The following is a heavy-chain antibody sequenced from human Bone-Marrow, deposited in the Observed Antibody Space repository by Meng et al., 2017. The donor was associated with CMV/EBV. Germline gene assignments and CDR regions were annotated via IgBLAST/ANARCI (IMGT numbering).Heavy chain of an antibody. CDR3: ARDHNWLPDY. J-gene: IGHJ4*02. V-gene: IGHV3-30*02. CDR2: IRYDGSNK. D-gene: IGHD1-20*01. Sequence: GESPKISCAASGFTFSSYGMHWVRQAAGKGLEWVAFIRYDGSNKYYADSVKGRFTISRDNSKNSLYLQMNNLRAGDTAVYYCARDHNWLPDYWGQGTLVTVSS. CDR1: GFTFSSYG.